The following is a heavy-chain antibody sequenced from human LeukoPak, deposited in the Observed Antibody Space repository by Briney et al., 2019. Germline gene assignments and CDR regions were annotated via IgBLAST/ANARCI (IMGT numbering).Heavy chain of an antibody. CDR2: IRNDGSNK. CDR1: GFTFSSYG. Sequence: GGSLRLSCAASGFTFSSYGMHWVRQAPGKGLEWVAFIRNDGSNKYYADSVKGRFTISRDNSKNTLYLQMNSLRAEDTAVYYCAKVDYGGLYYFDYWGQGTLVTVSS. V-gene: IGHV3-30*02. J-gene: IGHJ4*02. D-gene: IGHD4-23*01. CDR3: AKVDYGGLYYFDY.